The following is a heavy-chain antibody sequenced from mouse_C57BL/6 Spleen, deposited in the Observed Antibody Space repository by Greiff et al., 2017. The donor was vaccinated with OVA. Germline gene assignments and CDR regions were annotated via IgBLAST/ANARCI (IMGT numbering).Heavy chain of an antibody. Sequence: QVQLQQSDAELVKPGASVKISCKVSGYTFTDHTIHWMKQRPEQGLEWIGYIYPRDGSTKYNEKFKGKATLTADKSSSTAYMQLNRRTSEDAAVYFCAYYSNYGAMDYWGQGTSVTVSS. D-gene: IGHD2-5*01. CDR1: GYTFTDHT. J-gene: IGHJ4*01. CDR2: IYPRDGST. V-gene: IGHV1-78*01. CDR3: AYYSNYGAMDY.